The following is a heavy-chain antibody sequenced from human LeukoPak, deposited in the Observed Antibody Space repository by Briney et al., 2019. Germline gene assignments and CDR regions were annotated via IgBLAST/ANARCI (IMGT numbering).Heavy chain of an antibody. J-gene: IGHJ4*02. CDR3: TRASDVGTQVVAHQDY. V-gene: IGHV3-49*04. D-gene: IGHD1-1*01. CDR2: IRSKAYGGTT. CDR1: GFTFGDYG. Sequence: PGRSLRLSCTASGFTFGDYGVTWVRQAPGKGLEWVGFIRSKAYGGTTEYAASVQGRFTISRDDSKSSAYLQMNSLKTEDTGMFYCTRASDVGTQVVAHQDYWGQGTLVTVSS.